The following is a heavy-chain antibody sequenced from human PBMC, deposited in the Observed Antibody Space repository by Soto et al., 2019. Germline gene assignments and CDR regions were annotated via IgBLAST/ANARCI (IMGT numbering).Heavy chain of an antibody. V-gene: IGHV1-69*01. CDR1: GGTFSSYA. Sequence: QVQLVQSGAEVKKPGSSVKVSCKASGGTFSSYAISWVRQAPGQGLEWMGGIIPIFGTANYAQKFQGRVTITADESTSTAYMELSSLRSEDTAVYYCARVRRIQVGGQTGGYYFDYWGQGTLVTVSS. CDR2: IIPIFGTA. CDR3: ARVRRIQVGGQTGGYYFDY. J-gene: IGHJ4*02. D-gene: IGHD5-18*01.